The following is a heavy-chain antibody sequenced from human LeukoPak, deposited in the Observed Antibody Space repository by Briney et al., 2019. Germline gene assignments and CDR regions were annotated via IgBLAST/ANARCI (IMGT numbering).Heavy chain of an antibody. D-gene: IGHD6-19*01. V-gene: IGHV4-59*01. CDR3: AREGSSGWYSYFDY. Sequence: SETLSLTCTVSGGSISSYYWSWIRQPPGKGLEWIGYIYYSGSTNYNPSLKSRVTISVDTSKNQFSLKLSSVTAADTAVYYCAREGSSGWYSYFDYWGQGTLVTVSS. J-gene: IGHJ4*02. CDR2: IYYSGST. CDR1: GGSISSYY.